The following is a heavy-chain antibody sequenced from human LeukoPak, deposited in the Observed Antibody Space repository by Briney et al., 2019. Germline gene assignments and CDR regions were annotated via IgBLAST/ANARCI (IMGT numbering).Heavy chain of an antibody. CDR1: GFTFSSYW. Sequence: GGSLRPSCAASGFTFSSYWMSWVRQAPGKGLEWVANIKPDGSEKYYVDSVKGRFTISRDNAKKSLYLQMNSLRAEDTAVYYCARGDFNDYGDYVDAFEIWGQGTMVTVSA. V-gene: IGHV3-7*01. J-gene: IGHJ3*02. CDR3: ARGDFNDYGDYVDAFEI. D-gene: IGHD4-17*01. CDR2: IKPDGSEK.